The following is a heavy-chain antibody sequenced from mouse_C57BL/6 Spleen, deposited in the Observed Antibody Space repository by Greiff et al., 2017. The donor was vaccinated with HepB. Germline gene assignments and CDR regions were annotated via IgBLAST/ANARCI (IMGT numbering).Heavy chain of an antibody. CDR3: AREDDGYYLLFAY. Sequence: EESGPGLVKPSQSLSLTCSVTGYSITSGYYWNWIRQFPGNKLEWMGYISYDGSNNYNPSLKNRISITRDTSKNQFFLKLNSVTTEDTATYYCAREDDGYYLLFAYWGQGTLVTVSA. CDR2: ISYDGSN. J-gene: IGHJ3*01. D-gene: IGHD2-3*01. V-gene: IGHV3-6*01. CDR1: GYSITSGYY.